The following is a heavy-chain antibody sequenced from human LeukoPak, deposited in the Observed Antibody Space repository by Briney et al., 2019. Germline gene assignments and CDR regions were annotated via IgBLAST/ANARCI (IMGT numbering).Heavy chain of an antibody. V-gene: IGHV3-33*06. J-gene: IGHJ3*02. D-gene: IGHD1-26*01. CDR2: IWYDGSNK. CDR3: ANSSGVGARGPRPGVEGSFDI. CDR1: GFTFSSYG. Sequence: GGSLRLSCAASGFTFSSYGMHWVRQAPGTGLEWVAVIWYDGSNKYYADSVKGRFTISRDNSKNTLYLQMNSLRAEATAVYYCANSSGVGARGPRPGVEGSFDIWGQGTMVTVSS.